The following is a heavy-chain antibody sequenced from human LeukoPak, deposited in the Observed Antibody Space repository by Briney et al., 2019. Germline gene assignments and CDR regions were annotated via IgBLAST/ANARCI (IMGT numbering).Heavy chain of an antibody. Sequence: GRSLRLSCAASGFTFSSYAMHWVRQAPGKGLEWVAVISYDGSNKYYADSVKGRFTISRDNSKNTLYLQMNSLRAEDTAVYYCARGLTGYSSGWYKGSYWGQGTLVTVSS. V-gene: IGHV3-30-3*01. CDR2: ISYDGSNK. J-gene: IGHJ4*02. D-gene: IGHD6-19*01. CDR1: GFTFSSYA. CDR3: ARGLTGYSSGWYKGSY.